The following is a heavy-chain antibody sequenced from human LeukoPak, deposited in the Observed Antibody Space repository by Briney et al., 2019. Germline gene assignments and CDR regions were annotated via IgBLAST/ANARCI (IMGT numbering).Heavy chain of an antibody. J-gene: IGHJ5*01. CDR2: IIPIFGTA. V-gene: IGHV1-69*05. Sequence: SVKVSCKASGGTFSSYAISWVRQAPGQGLEWMGGIIPIFGTANYAQKFQGRVTITTDESTSTAYMELSSLRSEDTAVYYCARELVAATLSWFDSWGQGTLVTVSS. CDR1: GGTFSSYA. CDR3: ARELVAATLSWFDS. D-gene: IGHD2-15*01.